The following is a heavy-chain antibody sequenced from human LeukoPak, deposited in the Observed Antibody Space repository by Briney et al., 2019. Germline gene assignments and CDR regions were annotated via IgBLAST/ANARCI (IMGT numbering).Heavy chain of an antibody. D-gene: IGHD4-11*01. V-gene: IGHV3-30*18. Sequence: GRSLRLSCAASGFTFSSYGMHWVRQAPGKGLEWVAVISYDGSNTYYADSVKGRFSISRDNSKNTLYVQMNSLRAEDTAVYYCAKGNDYSNYSPFDFWGQGTLVTVSS. CDR1: GFTFSSYG. CDR2: ISYDGSNT. CDR3: AKGNDYSNYSPFDF. J-gene: IGHJ4*02.